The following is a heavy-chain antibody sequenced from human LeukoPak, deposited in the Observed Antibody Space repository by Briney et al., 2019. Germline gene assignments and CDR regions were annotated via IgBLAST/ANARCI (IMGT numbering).Heavy chain of an antibody. J-gene: IGHJ4*02. CDR1: GGTFSSYA. V-gene: IGHV1-69*04. Sequence: GASVKVSCKASGGTFSSYAISWVRQAPGQGLEWMGRIIPILGIANYAQKFQGRVTITADKSTSTAHMELSSLRSEDTAVYYCARDMTSIIIPGIAAAGLGYWGQGTLVTVSS. CDR3: ARDMTSIIIPGIAAAGLGY. D-gene: IGHD6-13*01. CDR2: IIPILGIA.